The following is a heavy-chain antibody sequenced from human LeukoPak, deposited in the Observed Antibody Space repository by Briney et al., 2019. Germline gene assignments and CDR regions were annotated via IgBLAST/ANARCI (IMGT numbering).Heavy chain of an antibody. CDR2: INHSGST. J-gene: IGHJ5*02. CDR1: GGSFSGYY. CDR3: ARDRYGDEGWGWFDP. V-gene: IGHV4-34*01. D-gene: IGHD4-17*01. Sequence: PSETLSLTCAVYGGSFSGYYWSWIRQPPGKGLEWIGEINHSGSTNYNPSLKSRVSISIDTSKNHFSLKLSSVTAADTAVYYCARDRYGDEGWGWFDPWGQGTLVTVSS.